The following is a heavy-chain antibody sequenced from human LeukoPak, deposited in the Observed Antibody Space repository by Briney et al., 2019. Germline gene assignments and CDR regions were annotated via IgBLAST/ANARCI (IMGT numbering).Heavy chain of an antibody. D-gene: IGHD3-9*01. CDR2: IYTSGST. J-gene: IGHJ4*02. Sequence: SETLSLTCTVSGGSISSYYWSWIRQPAGKGLEWIGRIYTSGSTNYSPSLKSRVTMSVDTSKNQFSLKLSSVTAADTAVYYCARGVGYDILTGPYYFDYWGQGTLVTVSS. CDR1: GGSISSYY. CDR3: ARGVGYDILTGPYYFDY. V-gene: IGHV4-4*07.